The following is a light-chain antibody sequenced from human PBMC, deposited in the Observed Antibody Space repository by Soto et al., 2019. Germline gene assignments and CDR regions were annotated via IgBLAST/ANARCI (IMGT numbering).Light chain of an antibody. J-gene: IGKJ1*01. CDR1: QDIRND. V-gene: IGKV1-17*01. CDR3: QHYKNVPLT. Sequence: DIQMTQSPSSLSASVGDRVTITCRASQDIRNDLHLHQQKPGKAPKCLISAASTLRSGVPSRFSGSGSGTEFTLTISSLQPEDFATYYCQHYKNVPLTCGQGTKVEIK. CDR2: AAS.